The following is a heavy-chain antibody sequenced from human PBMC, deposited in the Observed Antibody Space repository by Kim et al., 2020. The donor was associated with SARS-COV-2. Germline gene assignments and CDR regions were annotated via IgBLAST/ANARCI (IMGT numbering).Heavy chain of an antibody. D-gene: IGHD2-15*01. J-gene: IGHJ6*02. V-gene: IGHV3-48*03. Sequence: GGSLRLSCAASGFTFSSYEMNWVRQAPGKGLEWVSYISSSGSTIYYADSVKGRFTISRDNAKNSLYLQMNSLRAEDTAVYYCARDCSGGSCWNYYYYYGMDVWGQGTTVTVSS. CDR2: ISSSGSTI. CDR1: GFTFSSYE. CDR3: ARDCSGGSCWNYYYYYGMDV.